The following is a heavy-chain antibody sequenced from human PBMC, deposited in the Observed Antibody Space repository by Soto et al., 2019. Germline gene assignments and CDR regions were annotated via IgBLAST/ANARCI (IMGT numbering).Heavy chain of an antibody. CDR3: ARARWGYSSSYPFDY. V-gene: IGHV4-59*01. CDR2: IYYSGST. CDR1: GGSISGYY. D-gene: IGHD6-6*01. J-gene: IGHJ4*02. Sequence: PSETLSLTYTVSGGSISGYYWSWIRQPPGKVLEWIGYIYYSGSTNYNPSLKSRVTISVDTSKNQFSLKLSSVTAADTAVYYCARARWGYSSSYPFDYWGQGTLVTVSS.